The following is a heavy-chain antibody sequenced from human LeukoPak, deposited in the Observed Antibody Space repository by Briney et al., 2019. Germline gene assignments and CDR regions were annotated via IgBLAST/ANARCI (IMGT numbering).Heavy chain of an antibody. V-gene: IGHV1-46*01. D-gene: IGHD3-3*01. CDR2: INPSGGST. J-gene: IGHJ4*02. CDR1: GYTFISYY. CDR3: ARDRGFLEWFLDY. Sequence: GASVKVSCKASGYTFISYYIQWVRQAPGQGLEWMGIINPSGGSTSYAQKSQGRVTMTRDTSTSTVYMELSSLRSEYTAVYYCARDRGFLEWFLDYWGQGTVVTVSS.